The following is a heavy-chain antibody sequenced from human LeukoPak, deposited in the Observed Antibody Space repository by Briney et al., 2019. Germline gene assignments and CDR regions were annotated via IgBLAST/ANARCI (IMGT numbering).Heavy chain of an antibody. CDR1: GFTFTSYA. Sequence: PGGSLRLSCAASGFTFTSYAMSWVRQAPGKGLEWVSAISDSGGSTYYADSVKGRFTISRDNAKNPLYLQMNSLRAEDTAVYYCARDPYYDSSGYSAYYFDYWGQGTLVTVSS. CDR2: ISDSGGST. V-gene: IGHV3-23*01. CDR3: ARDPYYDSSGYSAYYFDY. D-gene: IGHD3-22*01. J-gene: IGHJ4*02.